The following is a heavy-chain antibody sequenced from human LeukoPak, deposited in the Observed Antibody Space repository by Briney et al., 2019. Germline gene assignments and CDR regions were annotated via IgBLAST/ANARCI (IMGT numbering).Heavy chain of an antibody. D-gene: IGHD6-13*01. J-gene: IGHJ5*02. Sequence: LKPSETLSLTCAVYGGSFSGYYWSWIRQPPGKGLEWIGEINHSGSTNYNPSLKSRVTISVDTSKNQFSLKLSSVTAADTAVYYFARDESYSSSRAEPWGQGTLVTVSS. V-gene: IGHV4-34*01. CDR1: GGSFSGYY. CDR2: INHSGST. CDR3: ARDESYSSSRAEP.